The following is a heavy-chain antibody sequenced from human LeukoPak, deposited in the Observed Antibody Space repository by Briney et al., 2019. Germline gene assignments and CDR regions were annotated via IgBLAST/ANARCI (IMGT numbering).Heavy chain of an antibody. CDR3: AKDREITMVRGTIFDY. CDR2: ISWDGGST. CDR1: GFTFDDYA. Sequence: GGSLRLSCAASGFTFDDYAMHWVRQAPGKGLEWVSLISWDGGSTYYADSVKGRFTISRDNSKNSLYLQMNSLRAEDTALYYCAKDREITMVRGTIFDYWGQGTLVTVSS. J-gene: IGHJ4*02. V-gene: IGHV3-43D*03. D-gene: IGHD3-10*01.